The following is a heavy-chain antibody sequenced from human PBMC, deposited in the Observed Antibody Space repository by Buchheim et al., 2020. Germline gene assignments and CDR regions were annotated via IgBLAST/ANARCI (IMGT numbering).Heavy chain of an antibody. CDR3: AGDYFDSSGYSDY. CDR2: HYNSGST. Sequence: QVQLQESGPGLVEPSETLSLTCTVSGVSISDYYWSWIRQPPGKGLEWIGYHYNSGSTNFNPSLKSRVTISVDTSKNQFSLNLSSVTAADTAVYYCAGDYFDSSGYSDYWGQGTL. CDR1: GVSISDYY. V-gene: IGHV4-59*01. D-gene: IGHD3-22*01. J-gene: IGHJ4*02.